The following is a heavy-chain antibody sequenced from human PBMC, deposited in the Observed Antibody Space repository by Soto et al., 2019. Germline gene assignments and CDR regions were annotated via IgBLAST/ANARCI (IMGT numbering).Heavy chain of an antibody. V-gene: IGHV1-46*01. CDR2: LNPSGGST. J-gene: IGHJ4*02. Sequence: ASVKVSCKASGYTFTNYFIHWVRQAPGQGLEWMGILNPSGGSTNYAPKFRGRVTVTRDTSTSTVHMELSSLKSEDTAVYYCARTGDSSGSYTFAFWGQGTLVTVSS. CDR3: ARTGDSSGSYTFAF. CDR1: GYTFTNYF. D-gene: IGHD3-22*01.